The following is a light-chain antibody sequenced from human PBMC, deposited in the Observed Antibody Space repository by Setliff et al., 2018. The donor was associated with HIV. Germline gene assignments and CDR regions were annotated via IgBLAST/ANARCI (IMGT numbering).Light chain of an antibody. CDR3: CSYTSTSTLGV. J-gene: IGLJ1*01. V-gene: IGLV2-14*03. CDR1: SSDVGGYSS. Sequence: QSVLTQPASVSGSPGQAITISCTGTSSDVGGYSSVSWYQQYPGKAPKLIIYDVTNRPSGVSNRFSGSKSGNTASLTISGLQTEDEADYHCCSYTSTSTLGVFGTGTKVTVL. CDR2: DVT.